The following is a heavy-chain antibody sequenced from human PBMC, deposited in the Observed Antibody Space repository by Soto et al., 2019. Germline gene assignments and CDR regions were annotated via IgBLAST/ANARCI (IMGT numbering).Heavy chain of an antibody. V-gene: IGHV1-3*01. D-gene: IGHD6-6*01. CDR3: ARWEGGSSCYFDY. Sequence: QVQLVQSGAEVKKPGASVKVSCKASGYTFSSYAMHWVRQAPGQRLEWMGWINAGNGNTKYSQKFQGRVTITRDTSASTAYMELSSLRSEDTAVYYCARWEGGSSCYFDYWGQGTLVTVSS. J-gene: IGHJ4*02. CDR2: INAGNGNT. CDR1: GYTFSSYA.